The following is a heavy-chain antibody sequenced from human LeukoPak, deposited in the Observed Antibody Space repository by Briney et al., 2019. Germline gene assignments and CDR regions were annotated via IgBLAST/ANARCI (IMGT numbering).Heavy chain of an antibody. Sequence: GGSLRLSCAPSGFTFSSYAMSWVRQAPGKGVEWVSAISGSGGSTYYADSVKGRFTISRDNSKNTLYLQMNSLRAEDTAVYYCAKGKGYYFDYWGQGTLVTVSS. CDR1: GFTFSSYA. J-gene: IGHJ4*02. CDR2: ISGSGGST. V-gene: IGHV3-23*01. CDR3: AKGKGYYFDY.